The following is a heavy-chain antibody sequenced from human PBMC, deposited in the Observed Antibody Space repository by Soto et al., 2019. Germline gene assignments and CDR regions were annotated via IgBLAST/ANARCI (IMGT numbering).Heavy chain of an antibody. Sequence: QVQLQESGPGLVKPSQTLSLTCTVSGGSIRSGGYYWSWIRHHPGKGLERIGYIYYSGSTYNNPSLKSRVTISVDTSKNQFSLKLSSVTAADTAVYYCARGTGYCSGGSCYFDYWGQGTLVTVSS. CDR1: GGSIRSGGYY. D-gene: IGHD2-15*01. CDR2: IYYSGST. J-gene: IGHJ4*02. CDR3: ARGTGYCSGGSCYFDY. V-gene: IGHV4-31*03.